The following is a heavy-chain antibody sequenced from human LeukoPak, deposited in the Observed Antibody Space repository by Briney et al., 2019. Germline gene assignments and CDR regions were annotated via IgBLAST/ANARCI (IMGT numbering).Heavy chain of an antibody. D-gene: IGHD1-26*01. CDR2: ISGSGGNT. V-gene: IGHV3-23*01. CDR3: ARDQGGKLSAFYFDY. CDR1: GLTFSNYA. Sequence: PGGSLRLSCAASGLTFSNYAMSWVRQAPGKGPEWVSAISGSGGNTYYADSARGRFTISRDNSKNTLFLQMNSLRVEDTAVYYCARDQGGKLSAFYFDYWGQGTLVTVSS. J-gene: IGHJ4*02.